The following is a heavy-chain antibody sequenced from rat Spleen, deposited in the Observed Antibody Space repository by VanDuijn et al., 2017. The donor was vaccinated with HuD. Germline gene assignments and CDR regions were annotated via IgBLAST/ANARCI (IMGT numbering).Heavy chain of an antibody. V-gene: IGHV5-29*01. Sequence: EVQLVESGGGLVQPGGSLKLSCAVSGFTFNSYDMAWVRQAPTKGLEWVATISYGDSSGHSSTYYRDSVKGRFTISRDNAQSTLSLQMDSLRSEDTATYYCARRHYGYTDYFDYWGQGVMVTVSS. J-gene: IGHJ2*01. CDR1: GFTFNSYD. D-gene: IGHD1-9*01. CDR2: ISYGDSSGHSST. CDR3: ARRHYGYTDYFDY.